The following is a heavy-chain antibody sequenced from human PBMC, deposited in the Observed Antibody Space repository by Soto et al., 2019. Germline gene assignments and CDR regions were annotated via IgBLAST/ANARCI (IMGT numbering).Heavy chain of an antibody. D-gene: IGHD3-3*01. CDR2: INAGNGNT. V-gene: IGHV1-3*01. Sequence: ASVKVSCKASGYTFTRYAMHWVRQAPGQRLEWMGWINAGNGNTKYSQKFQGRVTITADESTSTAYMELSSLRSEDTAVYYCASPERFLEWLLEPPLYYYYGMDVWGQGTTVTVSS. J-gene: IGHJ6*02. CDR1: GYTFTRYA. CDR3: ASPERFLEWLLEPPLYYYYGMDV.